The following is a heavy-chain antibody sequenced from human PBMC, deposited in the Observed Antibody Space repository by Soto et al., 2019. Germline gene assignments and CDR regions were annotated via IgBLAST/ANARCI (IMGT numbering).Heavy chain of an antibody. J-gene: IGHJ6*03. Sequence: QVQLVQSGPEVKKPGSSVKVSCKTSGGTLSSYSISWVRQAPGQGLEWVGRIITFVGKANVAQQFQGRVTMTADRSTDTTYMELRRLPSDETAVYYCARVTGDHDSGGNYMDLWGTGTTVTVSS. CDR3: ARVTGDHDSGGNYMDL. CDR1: GGTLSSYS. D-gene: IGHD3-9*01. CDR2: IITFVGKA. V-gene: IGHV1-69*08.